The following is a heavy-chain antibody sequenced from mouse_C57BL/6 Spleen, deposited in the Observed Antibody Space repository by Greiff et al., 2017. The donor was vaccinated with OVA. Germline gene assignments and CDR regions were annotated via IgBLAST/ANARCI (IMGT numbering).Heavy chain of an antibody. J-gene: IGHJ2*01. V-gene: IGHV1-69*01. CDR1: GYTFTSYW. CDR3: ARGPYYYGSSLYYFDY. CDR2: IDPSDSYT. D-gene: IGHD1-1*01. Sequence: QVQLQQPGAELVMPGASVKLFCKASGYTFTSYWMHWVKQRPGQGLEWIGEIDPSDSYTNYNQKFKGKSTLTVDKSSSTAYMQLSSLTSEDSAVYYCARGPYYYGSSLYYFDYWGQGTTLTVSS.